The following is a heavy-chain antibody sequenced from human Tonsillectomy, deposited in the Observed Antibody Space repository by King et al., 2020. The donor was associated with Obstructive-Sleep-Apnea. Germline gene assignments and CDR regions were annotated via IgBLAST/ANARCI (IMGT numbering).Heavy chain of an antibody. CDR1: GFRVSRNY. V-gene: IGHV3-66*01. CDR2: CYRGGST. D-gene: IGHD3-22*01. J-gene: IGHJ6*02. Sequence: VQLVESGGGLVQPGGSLRLSCGASGFRVSRNYMPWVRQALGKGVEWGAVCYRGGSTEYADSVKGRFTISRDNSKNTLYLQMNGLRAEDTAVYYCATSSGYYFTEYGMDVWGQGTTVTVSS. CDR3: ATSSGYYFTEYGMDV.